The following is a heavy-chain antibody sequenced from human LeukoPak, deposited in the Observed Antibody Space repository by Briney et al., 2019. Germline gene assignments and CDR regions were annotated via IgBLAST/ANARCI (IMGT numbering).Heavy chain of an antibody. V-gene: IGHV3-21*01. D-gene: IGHD2-2*02. CDR2: ISSGSSYI. CDR3: ARQFCSSTSCYTGNLQH. J-gene: IGHJ1*01. Sequence: PGESLRLSCAASGFTFSSYSMNWVRQAPGKGLEWVSSISSGSSYIYYADSVKGRFTISRDNAKNSLYLQMNSLRAEDTAVYYCARQFCSSTSCYTGNLQHWGQGTLVTVSS. CDR1: GFTFSSYS.